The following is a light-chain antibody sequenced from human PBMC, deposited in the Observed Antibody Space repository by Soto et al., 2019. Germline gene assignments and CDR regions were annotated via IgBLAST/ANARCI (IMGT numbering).Light chain of an antibody. CDR2: DGS. CDR1: SSDVGSYNL. V-gene: IGLV2-23*01. J-gene: IGLJ2*01. CDR3: CSYAGSHVI. Sequence: QSVLTQPASVSGSPGQSITISCTGTSSDVGSYNLVSWFQQHPDKAPKLLIYDGSERPSGVSNRFSGSKSGNTASLTISGLQAEDEGDYYCCSYAGSHVIFGGGTKVTVL.